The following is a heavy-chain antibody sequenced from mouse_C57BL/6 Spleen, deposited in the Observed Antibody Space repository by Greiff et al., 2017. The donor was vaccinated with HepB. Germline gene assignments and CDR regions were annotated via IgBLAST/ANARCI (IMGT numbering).Heavy chain of an antibody. Sequence: DVMLVESGGGLVQPGGSLKLSCAASGFTFSDYYMYWVRQTPEKRLEWVAYISNGGGSTYYPDTVKGRFTISRDNAKNTLYLQMSRLKSEDTAMYYCARGVSNYFYAMDYWGQGTSVTVSS. CDR1: GFTFSDYY. V-gene: IGHV5-12*01. CDR2: ISNGGGST. J-gene: IGHJ4*01. CDR3: ARGVSNYFYAMDY. D-gene: IGHD2-5*01.